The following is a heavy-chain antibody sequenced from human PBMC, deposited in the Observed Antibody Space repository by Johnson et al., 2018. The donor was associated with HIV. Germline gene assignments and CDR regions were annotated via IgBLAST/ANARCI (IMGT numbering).Heavy chain of an antibody. J-gene: IGHJ3*02. CDR2: ISSSGDII. CDR1: RFTFSDYY. V-gene: IGHV3-11*04. Sequence: QVQLVESGGGWVKPGGSLRLSCAASRFTFSDYYMTWIRQAPGKGLEWLSFISSSGDIIRYADSVKGRLTISRDNAKNSLILQMNSLRDEDTAVYYCARRTVTARFDIWGQGTLVTVSS. D-gene: IGHD4-17*01. CDR3: ARRTVTARFDI.